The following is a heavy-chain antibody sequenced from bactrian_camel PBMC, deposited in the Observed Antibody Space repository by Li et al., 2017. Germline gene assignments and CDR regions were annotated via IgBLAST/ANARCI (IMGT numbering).Heavy chain of an antibody. CDR2: LDTNGAI. V-gene: IGHV3S55*01. D-gene: IGHD4*01. Sequence: HVQLVESGGGSVEVGGSLSLSCPVSTATYSSYSMAWFRQAPGKEREGVATLDTNGAIFYADSVKGRFTISRDSAKQTLYLQMDNLRPEDNATYYWAHEYLCTAVQGFYPYSDYGQGTQVTVS. J-gene: IGHJ4*01. CDR1: TATYSSYS.